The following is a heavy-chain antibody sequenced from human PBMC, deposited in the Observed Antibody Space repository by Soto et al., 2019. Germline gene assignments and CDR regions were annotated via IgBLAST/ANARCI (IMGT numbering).Heavy chain of an antibody. J-gene: IGHJ6*03. V-gene: IGHV1-18*01. CDR3: ARDPAYCGGDCYSGGYYYMDV. D-gene: IGHD2-21*01. CDR1: GYTFTSYG. CDR2: ISAYNGNT. Sequence: ASVKVSCKASGYTFTSYGISWVRQAPGQGLEWMGWISAYNGNTNYAQKLQGRVTMTTDTSTSTAYMDLRSLRSDDTAVYYCARDPAYCGGDCYSGGYYYMDVWGKGTTVTVSS.